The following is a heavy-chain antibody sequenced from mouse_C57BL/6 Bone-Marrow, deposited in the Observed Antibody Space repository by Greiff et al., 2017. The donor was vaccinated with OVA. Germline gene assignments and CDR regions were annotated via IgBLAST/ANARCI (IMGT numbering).Heavy chain of an antibody. V-gene: IGHV1-54*01. J-gene: IGHJ1*03. CDR3: ARGRWLPYWYFDV. CDR2: INPGSGGT. CDR1: GYAFTNYL. D-gene: IGHD2-3*01. Sequence: VQLQQSGAELVRPGTSVKVSCKASGYAFTNYLIEWVKQRPGQGLEWIGVINPGSGGTNYNEKFKGKATLTADKSSSTAYMQLSSLTSEDSAVYFCARGRWLPYWYFDVWGTGTTVTVSS.